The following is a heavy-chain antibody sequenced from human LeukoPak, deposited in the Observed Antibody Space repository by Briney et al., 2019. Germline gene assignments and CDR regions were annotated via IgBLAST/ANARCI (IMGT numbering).Heavy chain of an antibody. J-gene: IGHJ6*03. CDR2: IYTSGST. D-gene: IGHD6-19*01. CDR3: AREYSSGWYYYYYMDV. V-gene: IGHV4-4*07. Sequence: PSETLSLTCTVSGGSISSYYWSWIRQPAGKGLEWIGRIYTSGSTNYNPSLKSRVTMSVDTSKNQFSLKLSSVTAADTAVYYCAREYSSGWYYYYYMDVWGKGTTVTVSS. CDR1: GGSISSYY.